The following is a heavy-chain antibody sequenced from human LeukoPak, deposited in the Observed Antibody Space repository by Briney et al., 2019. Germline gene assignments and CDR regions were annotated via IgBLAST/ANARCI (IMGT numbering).Heavy chain of an antibody. J-gene: IGHJ3*02. CDR1: GFTFSSYG. CDR2: IWYDGSNK. D-gene: IGHD3-16*01. V-gene: IGHV3-33*06. Sequence: GGSLRLSCAASGFTFSSYGMHWVRQAPGKGLEWVAVIWYDGSNKYYADSVKGRFTISRDNSKNTLYLQMNSLRAEDTAVYYCAKDLWAFDIWGQGTMVTVSS. CDR3: AKDLWAFDI.